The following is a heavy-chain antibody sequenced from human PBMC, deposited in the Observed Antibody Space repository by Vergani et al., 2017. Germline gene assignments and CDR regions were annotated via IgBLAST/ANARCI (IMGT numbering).Heavy chain of an antibody. CDR1: DTSIMTNPY. CDR2: IHHSGDT. V-gene: IGHV4-38-2*01. Sequence: QVQLQESGPGLVKPSETLTLTCDVSDTSIMTNPYWGWFRQSPGKGLEWIGCIHHSGDTHYNSSLKSRVSISIVSSSKFSLSLTSVTAADPAIYYCARHRGSGVFCPSSYFYGMDVCGHGTTVAVSS. J-gene: IGHJ6*02. CDR3: ARHRGSGVFCPSSYFYGMDV. D-gene: IGHD3-10*01.